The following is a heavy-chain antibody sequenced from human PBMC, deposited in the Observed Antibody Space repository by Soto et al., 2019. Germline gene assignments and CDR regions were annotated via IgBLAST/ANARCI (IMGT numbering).Heavy chain of an antibody. J-gene: IGHJ6*02. V-gene: IGHV3-23*01. CDR2: NSGSGGST. Sequence: HPGGSLRLSCAASGFTFSSYAMSWVRQDPGKGLEWVSANSGSGGSTYYADSVKGRFTISRDNSKNTLYLQMNSLRAEDTAVYYCAKQTLVVPAAMGVYYYGMDVWGQGTTVTVSS. D-gene: IGHD2-2*01. CDR1: GFTFSSYA. CDR3: AKQTLVVPAAMGVYYYGMDV.